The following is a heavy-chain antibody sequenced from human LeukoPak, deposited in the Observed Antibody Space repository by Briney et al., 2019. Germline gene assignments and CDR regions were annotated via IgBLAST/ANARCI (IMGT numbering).Heavy chain of an antibody. D-gene: IGHD3-10*01. J-gene: IGHJ6*03. CDR2: INPNSGGT. CDR1: GYTFTGYY. Sequence: GASVKVSCKASGYTFTGYYMHWVRQAPGQGLEWMGWINPNSGGTNYAQKFQGRVTMTRDTSISTAYMELSRLRSDDTAVYYCARGGSVSYLPYYDYYMDAWGKETTVTIAS. CDR3: ARGGSVSYLPYYDYYMDA. V-gene: IGHV1-2*02.